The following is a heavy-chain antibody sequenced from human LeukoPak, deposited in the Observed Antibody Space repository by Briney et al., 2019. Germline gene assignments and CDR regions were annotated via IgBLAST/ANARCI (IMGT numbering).Heavy chain of an antibody. CDR2: IKSDGSST. J-gene: IGHJ5*02. V-gene: IGHV3-74*01. Sequence: GGSLRLSCAASGFTFSSKWMHWVHQAPGKGLVWVSCIKSDGSSTNYADSVKGRFTISRDNAKNTVFLQMNSLRVEDTAMYYCVRDSGSYWFDPWGQGTLVTVSS. CDR3: VRDSGSYWFDP. D-gene: IGHD1-26*01. CDR1: GFTFSSKW.